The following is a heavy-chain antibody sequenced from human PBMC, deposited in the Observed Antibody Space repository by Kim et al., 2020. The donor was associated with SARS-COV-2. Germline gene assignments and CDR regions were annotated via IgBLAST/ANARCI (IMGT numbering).Heavy chain of an antibody. Sequence: ASVKVSCKASGYTFTSYDINWVRQATGQGLEWMGWMNPNSGNTGYAQKFQGRVTMTRNTSISTAYMELSSLRSEDTAVYYCARVAIVVVPAAHPSATYYYYYYGMDVWGQGTTVTVSS. CDR1: GYTFTSYD. CDR3: ARVAIVVVPAAHPSATYYYYYYGMDV. J-gene: IGHJ6*02. D-gene: IGHD2-2*01. CDR2: MNPNSGNT. V-gene: IGHV1-8*01.